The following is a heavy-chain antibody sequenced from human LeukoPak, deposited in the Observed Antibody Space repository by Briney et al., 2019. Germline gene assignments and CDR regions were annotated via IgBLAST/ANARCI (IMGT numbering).Heavy chain of an antibody. D-gene: IGHD6-19*01. CDR3: ARDRKWLLTFDL. CDR1: GGSIGSYY. Sequence: SETLSLTCTVSGGSIGSYYWSWIRQPPGKGLEWIGYIGYSGRTNYNPSLKSRVTISVDTSKNQFSLNLRSVTAADTAVYYCARDRKWLLTFDLWGQGTLVTVSS. J-gene: IGHJ4*02. CDR2: IGYSGRT. V-gene: IGHV4-59*01.